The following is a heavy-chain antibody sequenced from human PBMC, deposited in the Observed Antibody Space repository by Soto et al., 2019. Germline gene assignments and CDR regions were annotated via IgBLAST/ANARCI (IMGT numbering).Heavy chain of an antibody. CDR3: ANPLTPYCGGDCRFDL. V-gene: IGHV3-23*01. CDR1: GFTFSSYA. CDR2: ISGSGGST. D-gene: IGHD2-21*01. Sequence: GGSLRLSCAASGFTFSSYAMSWVRQAPGKGLEWVSAISGSGGSTYYADSVKGRFTISRDNSKNTLYLQMNSLRAEDTAVYYCANPLTPYCGGDCRFDLWGRGTLVTVSS. J-gene: IGHJ2*01.